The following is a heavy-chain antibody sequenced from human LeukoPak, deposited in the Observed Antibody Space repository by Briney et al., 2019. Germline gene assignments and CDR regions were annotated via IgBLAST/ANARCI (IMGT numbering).Heavy chain of an antibody. CDR3: ARLGGKTKIDAFDI. Sequence: GGSLSLSCAASGFTFSSYWMSWVRQAPGKGLEWVANIKQDGSEKYYVDSVKGRFTISRDNAKNSLYLQMNSLRAEDTAVYYCARLGGKTKIDAFDIWGQGTMVTVSS. CDR1: GFTFSSYW. D-gene: IGHD1-26*01. CDR2: IKQDGSEK. V-gene: IGHV3-7*01. J-gene: IGHJ3*02.